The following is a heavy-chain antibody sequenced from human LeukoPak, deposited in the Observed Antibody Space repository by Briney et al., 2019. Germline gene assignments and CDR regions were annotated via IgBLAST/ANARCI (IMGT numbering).Heavy chain of an antibody. Sequence: PGGSLRLSXAASGFTFSSHSMNWVCQAPGRGPDWILYISSGSDTIYYAESVKGRFTISRDNAKNSLYLQMNSLRDEDTAVYYCARGPAIVYGYFDNWGQGTLVTVSS. CDR2: ISSGSDTI. CDR1: GFTFSSHS. J-gene: IGHJ4*02. CDR3: ARGPAIVYGYFDN. V-gene: IGHV3-48*02. D-gene: IGHD5/OR15-5a*01.